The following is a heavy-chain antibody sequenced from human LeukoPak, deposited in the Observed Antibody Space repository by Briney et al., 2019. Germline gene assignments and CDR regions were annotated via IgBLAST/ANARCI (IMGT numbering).Heavy chain of an antibody. CDR2: IIPIFGTA. J-gene: IGHJ6*04. CDR3: ASAPRIKYYYYYGMDV. Sequence: SVNVSCKASGGTFSSYAISWVRQAPGQGLEWMGGIIPIFGTANYAQKFQGRVTITADESTSTAYMELSSLRSEDTAVYYCASAPRIKYYYYYGMDVWGKGTTVTVSS. V-gene: IGHV1-69*13. CDR1: GGTFSSYA.